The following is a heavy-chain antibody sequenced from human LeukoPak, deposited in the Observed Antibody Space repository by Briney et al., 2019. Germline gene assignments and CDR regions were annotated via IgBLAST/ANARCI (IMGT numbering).Heavy chain of an antibody. CDR2: IRYDGSNK. V-gene: IGHV3-30*02. D-gene: IGHD5-24*01. Sequence: GGSLRLSCAASGFTFSSYGMHWVRQAPGKGLEWVAFIRYDGSNKYYADSVKGRFTISRDNSKNTLYLQMNSLRAEDTAVYYCAREFDGRDAFDIWGQGTMVTVSS. J-gene: IGHJ3*02. CDR1: GFTFSSYG. CDR3: AREFDGRDAFDI.